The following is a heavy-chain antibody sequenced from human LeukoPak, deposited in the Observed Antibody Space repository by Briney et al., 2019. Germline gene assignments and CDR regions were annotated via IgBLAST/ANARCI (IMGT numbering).Heavy chain of an antibody. V-gene: IGHV3-21*01. Sequence: KSGGSLRLSCAASGFTFSSYSMNWVRQAPGKGLEWVSSISSSSTYIYYAGSVKGRFTISRDNAKKSLYLQMNSLRAEDTAVYYCAREYTALGFDYWGQGTLVTVSS. CDR3: AREYTALGFDY. D-gene: IGHD5-18*01. CDR2: ISSSSTYI. J-gene: IGHJ4*02. CDR1: GFTFSSYS.